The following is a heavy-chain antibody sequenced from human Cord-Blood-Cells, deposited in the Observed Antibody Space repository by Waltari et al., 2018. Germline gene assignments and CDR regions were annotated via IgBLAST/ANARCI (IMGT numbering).Heavy chain of an antibody. D-gene: IGHD2-15*01. Sequence: QVQLQQWGAGLLKPSETLSLTCAVYGGSFSGYYWSWIRQPPGKGLEWIGEIHHSGSTNNNPSLKIRVTISVDTSKNQFSLKLSSVTAADTAVYYCARVGDIVVVVAATSFDYWGQGTLVTVSS. V-gene: IGHV4-34*01. CDR2: IHHSGST. CDR3: ARVGDIVVVVAATSFDY. CDR1: GGSFSGYY. J-gene: IGHJ4*02.